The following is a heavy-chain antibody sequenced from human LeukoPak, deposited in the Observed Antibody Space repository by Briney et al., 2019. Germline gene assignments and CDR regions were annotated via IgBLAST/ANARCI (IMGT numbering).Heavy chain of an antibody. J-gene: IGHJ6*02. CDR2: INTNTGNP. V-gene: IGHV7-4-1*02. Sequence: ASVKVSCKASGYTFTSYAMSWVRQAPGQGLEWMGWINTNTGNPTYAQGFTGRFVFSLDTSVSTAYLQISSLKAEDTAVYYCARGIAVAGSFSYYYGMDVWGQGTTVTVSS. CDR1: GYTFTSYA. CDR3: ARGIAVAGSFSYYYGMDV. D-gene: IGHD6-19*01.